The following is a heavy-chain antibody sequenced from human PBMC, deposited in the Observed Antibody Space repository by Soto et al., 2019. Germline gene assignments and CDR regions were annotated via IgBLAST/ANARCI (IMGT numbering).Heavy chain of an antibody. D-gene: IGHD3-10*01. J-gene: IGHJ3*02. CDR3: ARVWGGAFDI. CDR2: IYYGGST. Sequence: SETLSLTCTVSGGSISSSSYYWSWLRQPRGKGLEWIGYIYYGGSTNYNPSLKSRVTISVDTSMNQFSLKLSSVTAADTAVYYCARVWGGAFDIWGQGTMVTVS. CDR1: GGSISSSSYY. V-gene: IGHV4-61*01.